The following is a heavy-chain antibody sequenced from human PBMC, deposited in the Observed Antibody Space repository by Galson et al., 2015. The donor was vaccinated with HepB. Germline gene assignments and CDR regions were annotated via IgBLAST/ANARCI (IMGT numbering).Heavy chain of an antibody. D-gene: IGHD3-3*01. Sequence: SLRLSCAASGFTFSSYSMNWVRQAPGKGLEWVSYISSSSSTIYYADSVKGRFTISRDNAKNSLYLQMNSLRDEDTAVYYCARAARLITIFGVVIDARSRCRPREIDYWGQGTLVTVSS. CDR1: GFTFSSYS. J-gene: IGHJ4*02. CDR3: ARAARLITIFGVVIDARSRCRPREIDY. CDR2: ISSSSSTI. V-gene: IGHV3-48*02.